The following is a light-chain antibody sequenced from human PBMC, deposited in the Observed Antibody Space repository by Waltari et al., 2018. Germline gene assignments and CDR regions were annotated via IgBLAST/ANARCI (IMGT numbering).Light chain of an antibody. J-gene: IGLJ1*01. CDR2: GNT. CDR1: DSNVGAGYD. CDR3: QSYDSDLGGSV. Sequence: QSVLTQPPSVSGAPGQRVIISCAGSDSNVGAGYDVQWYQQLPGRAPKRLINGNTNRPSGVPDRFSGARSGTAASRAITGLQAEDEADYYCQSYDSDLGGSVFGAGTKVSVL. V-gene: IGLV1-40*01.